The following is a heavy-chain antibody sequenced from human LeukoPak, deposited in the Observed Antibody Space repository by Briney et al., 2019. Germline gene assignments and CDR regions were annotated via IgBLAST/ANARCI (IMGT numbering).Heavy chain of an antibody. CDR2: IYYSGST. V-gene: IGHV4-59*12. CDR1: GGSISSYY. CDR3: ARFEWELWAFDI. D-gene: IGHD1-26*01. J-gene: IGHJ3*02. Sequence: PSETLSLTCTVSGGSISSYYWSWIRQPPGKGLEWIGYIYYSGSTNYNPSLKSRVTISVDTSKNQFSLKLSSVTAADTAVYYCARFEWELWAFDIWGQGTMVTVSS.